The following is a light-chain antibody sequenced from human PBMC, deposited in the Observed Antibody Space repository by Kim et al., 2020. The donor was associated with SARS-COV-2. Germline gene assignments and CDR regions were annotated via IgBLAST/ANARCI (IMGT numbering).Light chain of an antibody. Sequence: GDRATITCRASQSISSWLAWYQQKPGKAPKLLIYMASTLQSGVPSRFTGSGSGTEFTLTISSLQPDDFATYFCQQYQTYWTFGQGTKV. CDR2: MAS. J-gene: IGKJ1*01. V-gene: IGKV1-5*03. CDR3: QQYQTYWT. CDR1: QSISSW.